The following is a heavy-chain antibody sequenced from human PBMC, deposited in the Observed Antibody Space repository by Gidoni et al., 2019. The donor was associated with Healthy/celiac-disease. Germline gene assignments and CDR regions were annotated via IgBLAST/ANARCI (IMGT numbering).Heavy chain of an antibody. CDR1: GGTFSSYA. Sequence: QVQLVQSGAEVKKPGSSVKVSCKASGGTFSSYAIRWVRQAPGQGLEWMGGIIPIFGTANYAQKFQGRVTITADESTSTAYMELSSLRSEDTAVYYCARDRRRVLGITGTTVKSYYYYGMDVWGQGTTVTVSS. J-gene: IGHJ6*02. CDR2: IIPIFGTA. V-gene: IGHV1-69*01. D-gene: IGHD1-7*01. CDR3: ARDRRRVLGITGTTVKSYYYYGMDV.